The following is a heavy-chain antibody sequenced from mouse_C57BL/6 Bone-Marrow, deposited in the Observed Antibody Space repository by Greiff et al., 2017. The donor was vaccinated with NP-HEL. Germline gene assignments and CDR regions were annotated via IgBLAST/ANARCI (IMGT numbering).Heavy chain of an antibody. J-gene: IGHJ2*01. V-gene: IGHV14-4*01. D-gene: IGHD4-1*01. CDR2: IDPENGDT. CDR1: GFNIKDDY. CDR3: TTGSGTWYFDY. Sequence: EVKLVESGAELVRPGASVKLSCTASGFNIKDDYMHWVKQRPEQGLEWIGWIDPENGDTEYASKFQGKATITADTSSNTACLQLSSLTSEDTAVYYCTTGSGTWYFDYWGQGTTLTVSS.